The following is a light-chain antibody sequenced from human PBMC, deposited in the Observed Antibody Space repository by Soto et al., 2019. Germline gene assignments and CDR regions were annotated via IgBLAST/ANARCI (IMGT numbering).Light chain of an antibody. CDR3: QSYDSSLSGYYV. Sequence: QSVLTQPPSVSGAPGQRVTISCTGSSSNIGAGYDVHWYQQLPGTAPKLLIYGNSNRPSGVPDRFSGSKSGTSASLAITGLQPEDEADYYCQSYDSSLSGYYVFGTGTKLTVL. V-gene: IGLV1-40*01. CDR2: GNS. CDR1: SSNIGAGYD. J-gene: IGLJ1*01.